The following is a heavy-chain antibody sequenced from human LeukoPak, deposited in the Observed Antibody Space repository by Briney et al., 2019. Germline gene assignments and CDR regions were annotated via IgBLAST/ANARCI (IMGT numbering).Heavy chain of an antibody. V-gene: IGHV3-21*01. CDR3: ARDHPLERFPDY. D-gene: IGHD1-1*01. CDR2: ISSSSSYI. J-gene: IGHJ4*02. Sequence: ASVKVSCKASGGTFSSYSMNWVRQAPGKGLEWVSSISSSSSYIYYADSVKGRFTISRDNAKNSLYLQMNSLRAEDTAVYYCARDHPLERFPDYWGQGTLVTVSS. CDR1: GGTFSSYS.